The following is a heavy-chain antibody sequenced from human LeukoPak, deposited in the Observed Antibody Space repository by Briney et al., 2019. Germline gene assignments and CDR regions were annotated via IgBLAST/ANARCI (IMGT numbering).Heavy chain of an antibody. CDR3: ATYRQIQVPFEF. CDR2: IFPSNDEI. D-gene: IGHD5-18*01. J-gene: IGHJ4*02. Sequence: GGSLRLSCAASGFTFSSYWMIWVRQAPGKGLEWVSSIFPSNDEIHYADSVKGRFTISRDNSRSTLSLQMDSLRAEDTATYYCATYRQIQVPFEFWGQGTLVTVSS. V-gene: IGHV3-23*01. CDR1: GFTFSSYW.